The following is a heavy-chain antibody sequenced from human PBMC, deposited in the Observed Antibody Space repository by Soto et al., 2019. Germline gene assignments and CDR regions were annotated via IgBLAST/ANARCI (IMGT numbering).Heavy chain of an antibody. V-gene: IGHV4-31*03. CDR3: ARDHIAAAGTGWDYYGMDV. CDR1: GGSISSGGYY. J-gene: IGHJ6*02. CDR2: IYYSGST. D-gene: IGHD6-13*01. Sequence: SETLSLTCTVSGGSISSGGYYWSWIRQHPGKGLEWIGYIYYSGSTYYNPSLKSRVTISVDTSKNQFSLKLSSVTAADTAVYYCARDHIAAAGTGWDYYGMDVWGQGTTVTVSS.